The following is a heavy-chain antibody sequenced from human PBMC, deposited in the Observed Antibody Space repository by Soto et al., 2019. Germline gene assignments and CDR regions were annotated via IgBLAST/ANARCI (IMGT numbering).Heavy chain of an antibody. D-gene: IGHD1-1*01. V-gene: IGHV3-33*01. J-gene: IGHJ4*02. CDR3: ARDLGSTNYYFDY. CDR1: GFTFSGYG. Sequence: QVHLVESGGGVVQPGASLRLSCATSGFTFSGYGFHWVRQAPGKGLEWVAVIWYDASNKYYVDSVKGRFTISRDNSKNTLYLQMNSLRAEDTAVYYCARDLGSTNYYFDYWGQGTLVTVSS. CDR2: IWYDASNK.